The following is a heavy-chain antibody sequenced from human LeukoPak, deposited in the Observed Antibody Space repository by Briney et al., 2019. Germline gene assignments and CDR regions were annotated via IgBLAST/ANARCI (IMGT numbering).Heavy chain of an antibody. V-gene: IGHV3-30*18. CDR1: GFTFSSYG. D-gene: IGHD5-18*01. CDR2: ISYDGSNK. J-gene: IGHJ4*02. CDR3: AKDQTLRYSFDY. Sequence: GGSLRLSCAASGFTFSSYGMHWVRQAPGKGLEWVAVISYDGSNKYYADSVKGRFTISRDNSKNTLYLQMNSLRAEDTAVYYCAKDQTLRYSFDYWGQGTLVTVSS.